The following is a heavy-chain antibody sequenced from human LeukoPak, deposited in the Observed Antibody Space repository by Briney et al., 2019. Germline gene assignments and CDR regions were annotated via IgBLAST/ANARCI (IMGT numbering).Heavy chain of an antibody. CDR3: ASHHSGASPSDAFDI. D-gene: IGHD5-12*01. CDR1: GGSISSSGYY. V-gene: IGHV4-39*01. CDR2: FYYSGIT. Sequence: SETLSLTCTVSGGSISSSGYYWDWIRQPTGKELAWIGNFYYSGITYYNPSLRSRVTISVDTSKKQFSLKLSSVTAADTAVYYCASHHSGASPSDAFDIWGHGTMVTVSS. J-gene: IGHJ3*02.